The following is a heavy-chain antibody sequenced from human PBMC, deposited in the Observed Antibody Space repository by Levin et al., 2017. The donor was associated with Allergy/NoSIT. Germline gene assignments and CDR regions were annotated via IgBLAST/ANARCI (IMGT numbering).Heavy chain of an antibody. Sequence: GESLKISCAASGFTFSSYNMDWVRQAPGKGLEWLSYISRSTSSTYYADSVKGRFTISRDNAKNSLYLQMNSLRAEDTAVYYCARSRSGYYFDYWGQGTLVSVSS. CDR3: ARSRSGYYFDY. D-gene: IGHD2-15*01. CDR2: ISRSTSST. V-gene: IGHV3-48*01. CDR1: GFTFSSYN. J-gene: IGHJ4*02.